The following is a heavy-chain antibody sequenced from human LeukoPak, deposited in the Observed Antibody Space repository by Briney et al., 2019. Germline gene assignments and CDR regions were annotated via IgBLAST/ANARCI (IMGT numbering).Heavy chain of an antibody. D-gene: IGHD3-3*01. V-gene: IGHV1-46*01. J-gene: IGHJ4*02. Sequence: ASVRLSCKASGDTFSSYYMHWVRQAPGQGLEWMGIINPTGGSTTYAQKFQGRLTMTRDTSTSTVYMELSSLRSEDTAVYYCARGGVLRFLEHLDYWGQGTLVTVSS. CDR3: ARGGVLRFLEHLDY. CDR1: GDTFSSYY. CDR2: INPTGGST.